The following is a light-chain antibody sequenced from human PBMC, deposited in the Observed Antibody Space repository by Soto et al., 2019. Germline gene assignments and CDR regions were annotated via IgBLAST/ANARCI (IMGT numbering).Light chain of an antibody. CDR3: QQYGSSPPYT. CDR1: QSVSSSY. J-gene: IGKJ2*01. Sequence: EIVVTQSPGTLSLSPGERATLSCRASQSVSSSYLAWYQQKPGQAPRLLIYGASSRSTGIPDRFSGSGSGTDFTLTISRLEPEDYAVYYCQQYGSSPPYTFGQWNTLAIK. V-gene: IGKV3-20*01. CDR2: GAS.